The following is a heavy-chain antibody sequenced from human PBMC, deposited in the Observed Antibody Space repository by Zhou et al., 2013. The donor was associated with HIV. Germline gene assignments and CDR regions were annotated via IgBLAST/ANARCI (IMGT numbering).Heavy chain of an antibody. CDR2: IIPIFGTA. CDR3: ASGEGYNWNDGFDY. Sequence: QVQLVQSGAEVKKPGSSVKVSCKASGGTFSSYAISWVRQAPGQGLEWMGGIIPIFGTANYAQKFQGRVTITADESTSTAYMELSSLRSDDTAVYYCASGEGYNWNDGFDYWGQGTLVTVSA. J-gene: IGHJ4*02. V-gene: IGHV1-69*12. CDR1: GGTFSSYA. D-gene: IGHD1-20*01.